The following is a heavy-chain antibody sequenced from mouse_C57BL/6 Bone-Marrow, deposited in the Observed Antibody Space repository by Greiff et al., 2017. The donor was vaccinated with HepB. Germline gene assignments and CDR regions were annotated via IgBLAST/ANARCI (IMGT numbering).Heavy chain of an antibody. V-gene: IGHV1-54*01. D-gene: IGHD2-4*01. CDR1: GYAFTNYL. CDR2: INPGSGGT. CDR3: ARSDYDYDED. J-gene: IGHJ3*01. Sequence: QVQLQQSGAELVRPGTSVKVSCKASGYAFTNYLIEWVKQRPGQGLEWIGVINPGSGGTNYNEKFKGKATLTADKSSSTAYMQLSSLTSEDSAVYFCARSDYDYDEDWGQGTLVTVSA.